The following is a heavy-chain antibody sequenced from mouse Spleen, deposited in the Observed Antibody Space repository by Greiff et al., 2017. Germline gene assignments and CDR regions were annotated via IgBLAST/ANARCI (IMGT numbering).Heavy chain of an antibody. CDR2: IDPSDSET. Sequence: QVHVKQPGAELVRPGSSVKLSCKASGYTFTSYWMHWVKQRPIQGLEWIGNIDPSDSETHYNQKFKDKATLTVDKSSSTAYMQLSSLTSEDSAVYYCARNGDWDDWYFDVWGAGTTVTVSS. V-gene: IGHV1-52*01. CDR1: GYTFTSYW. D-gene: IGHD4-1*01. CDR3: ARNGDWDDWYFDV. J-gene: IGHJ1*01.